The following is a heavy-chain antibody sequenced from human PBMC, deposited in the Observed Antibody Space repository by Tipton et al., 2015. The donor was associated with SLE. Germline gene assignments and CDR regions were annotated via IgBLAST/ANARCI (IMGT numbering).Heavy chain of an antibody. J-gene: IGHJ4*02. V-gene: IGHV4-38-2*01. CDR3: ARVGCSGGSCYVDY. D-gene: IGHD2-15*01. Sequence: LRLSCAASGFTFSDYYMSWIRQAPGKGLEWIGSIYHSGSTYYNPSLKSRVTMSVDTSKNQFSLKLSSVTAADTAVYYCARVGCSGGSCYVDYWGQGTLVTVSS. CDR2: IYHSGST. CDR1: GFTFSDYY.